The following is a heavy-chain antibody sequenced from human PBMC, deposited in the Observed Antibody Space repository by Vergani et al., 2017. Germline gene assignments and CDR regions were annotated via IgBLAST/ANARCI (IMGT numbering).Heavy chain of an antibody. CDR1: GFTFSACP. CDR2: ISARYPST. Sequence: VHLVESGGGVVQPGRSLTLSCVASGFTFSACPMTWVRQAPGKGLEWVSAISARYPSTYYADSVKGRFTISRDTSKKTLSLQMRSLRADDTAVYYCAKDGRENSDYGYFDYWGQGTLVTVSS. J-gene: IGHJ4*02. CDR3: AKDGRENSDYGYFDY. V-gene: IGHV3-23*04. D-gene: IGHD4-17*01.